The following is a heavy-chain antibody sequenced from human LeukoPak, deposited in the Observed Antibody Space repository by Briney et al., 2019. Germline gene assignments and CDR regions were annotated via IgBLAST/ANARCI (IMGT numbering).Heavy chain of an antibody. CDR1: GFTFSDYY. V-gene: IGHV3-11*01. CDR3: ARGLSQPLWFGDRYYYYYGMDV. Sequence: KPGGSLRLSCAASGFTFSDYYMNWIRQAPGKGLEWVSYISSSGSTIYYADSVKGRFTISRDNAKNSLYLQMNSLRAEDTAVYYCARGLSQPLWFGDRYYYYYGMDVWGQGTTVTVSS. J-gene: IGHJ6*02. D-gene: IGHD3-10*01. CDR2: ISSSGSTI.